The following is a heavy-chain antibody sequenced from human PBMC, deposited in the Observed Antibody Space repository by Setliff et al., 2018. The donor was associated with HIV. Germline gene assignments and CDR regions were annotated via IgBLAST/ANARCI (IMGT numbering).Heavy chain of an antibody. Sequence: GGSLRLSCAASGFTFSSYSMHWVRQAPGKGLEWVSCISSSSRYIDYADSVKGRFTISRDNAKNSLYLQMSSLRAEDTAVYYCAREMAATAHPDDPYFQHWGQGTLVTVSS. CDR3: AREMAATAHPDDPYFQH. D-gene: IGHD6-13*01. V-gene: IGHV3-21*01. CDR1: GFTFSSYS. CDR2: ISSSSRYI. J-gene: IGHJ1*01.